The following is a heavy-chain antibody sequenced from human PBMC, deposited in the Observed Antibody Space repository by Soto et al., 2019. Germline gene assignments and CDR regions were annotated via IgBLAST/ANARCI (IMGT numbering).Heavy chain of an antibody. CDR2: IDPSDSYT. J-gene: IGHJ6*02. Sequence: GESLKISCKGSGYSFTSYWISWVRQMPGKGLEWMGRIDPSDSYTNYSPSFQGHVTISADKSISTAYLQWSSLKASDTAMYYCARHVPPTGAIFGAVKDYGGGIDVWGQGTTFTVSS. V-gene: IGHV5-10-1*01. CDR1: GYSFTSYW. D-gene: IGHD3-3*01. CDR3: ARHVPPTGAIFGAVKDYGGGIDV.